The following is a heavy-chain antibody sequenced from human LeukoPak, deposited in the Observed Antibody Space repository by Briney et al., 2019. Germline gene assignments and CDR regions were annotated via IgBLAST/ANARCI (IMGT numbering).Heavy chain of an antibody. CDR3: AREGDGYNGGFDY. CDR2: INPNSGGT. V-gene: IGHV1-2*02. CDR1: GYTFTGYY. J-gene: IGHJ4*02. Sequence: GASVKVSCKASGYTFTGYYMHWVRQAPGQELEWMGWINPNSGGTNYAQKFQGRVTMTRDTSISTAYMELSRLRSDDTAVYYCAREGDGYNGGFDYWGQGTLVTVSS. D-gene: IGHD5-24*01.